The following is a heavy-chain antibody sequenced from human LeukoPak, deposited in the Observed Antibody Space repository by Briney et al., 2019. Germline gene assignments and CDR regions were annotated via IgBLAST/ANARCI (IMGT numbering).Heavy chain of an antibody. CDR3: ARDQASAAVGTVYYYHGMDV. Sequence: ASXXXFXXXYXXWVXXXPXXXXXXXXXXXXNSGGTNYAQKFQGWVTMTRDTSISTAYMELNRLRSDDTAVYYCARDQASAAVGTVYYYHGMDVWGQGTTVTVSS. J-gene: IGHJ6*02. V-gene: IGHV1-2*04. CDR2: XXXNSGGT. CDR1: XXXFXXXY. D-gene: IGHD6-13*01.